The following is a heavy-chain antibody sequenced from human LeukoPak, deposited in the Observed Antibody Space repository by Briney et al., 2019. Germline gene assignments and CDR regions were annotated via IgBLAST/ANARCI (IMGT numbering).Heavy chain of an antibody. CDR2: ISYDGSNK. CDR1: GFTFSSYA. D-gene: IGHD3-10*01. CDR3: AKDLMVRGVSISFDI. Sequence: GGSLRLSCAASGFTFSSYAMHWVRQAPGKGLEWVAVISYDGSNKYYADSVKGQFTISRDNSKNSLYLQMNSLRAEDTALYYCAKDLMVRGVSISFDIWGQGTMVTVSS. V-gene: IGHV3-30-3*01. J-gene: IGHJ3*02.